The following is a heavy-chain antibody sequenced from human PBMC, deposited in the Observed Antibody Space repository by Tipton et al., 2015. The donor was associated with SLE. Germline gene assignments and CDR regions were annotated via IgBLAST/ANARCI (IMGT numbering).Heavy chain of an antibody. Sequence: TLSLTCTVSGGSISSYYWSWIRQPAGKGLEWIGRIYTSGSTNYNPSLKSRVTMSVDTSKNQFSLKVGSVTAADTAVYYCARGSVVTSYTTPIDYWCQGTQVTVSS. V-gene: IGHV4-4*07. D-gene: IGHD2-21*02. J-gene: IGHJ4*02. CDR2: IYTSGST. CDR3: ARGSVVTSYTTPIDY. CDR1: GGSISSYY.